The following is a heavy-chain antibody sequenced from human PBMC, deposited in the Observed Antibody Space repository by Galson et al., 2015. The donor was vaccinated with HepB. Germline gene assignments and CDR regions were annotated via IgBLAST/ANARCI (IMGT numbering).Heavy chain of an antibody. D-gene: IGHD6-13*01. Sequence: SLRLSCAASGFTFSSYSMNWVRQAPGKGLEWVSSISSSSSYIYYADSVKGRFTISRDNAKNSLYLQMNSLRAEDTAVYYCARLGRGSSSWSGVDYWGQGTLVTVSS. CDR1: GFTFSSYS. CDR3: ARLGRGSSSWSGVDY. CDR2: ISSSSSYI. V-gene: IGHV3-21*01. J-gene: IGHJ4*02.